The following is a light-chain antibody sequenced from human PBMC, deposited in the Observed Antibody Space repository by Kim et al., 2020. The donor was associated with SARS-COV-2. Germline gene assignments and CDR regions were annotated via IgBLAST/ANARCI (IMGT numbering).Light chain of an antibody. J-gene: IGLJ2*01. CDR1: SSNIGKNT. V-gene: IGLV1-44*01. CDR3: AAWDDSLSSPV. CDR2: SYD. Sequence: GQRVTISCSGSSSNIGKNTVNWYQQFPGAAPKLLISSYDQRPSGVPGRFSGSKSGSSASLVISGLQSEDEADYYCAAWDDSLSSPVFGGGTQLTVL.